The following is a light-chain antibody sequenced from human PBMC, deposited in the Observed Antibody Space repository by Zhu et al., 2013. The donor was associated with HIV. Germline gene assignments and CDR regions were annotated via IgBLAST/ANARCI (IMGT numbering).Light chain of an antibody. Sequence: QSALTQPPSASGSPGQSVTISCTGTSSDVGGYNYVSWYQQHPGKAPKLMIYEVSKRPSGVPDRFSGSKSGNTASLTVSGLQAEDEADYYCSSYAGSNTVVFGGGTKADRP. CDR3: SSYAGSNTVV. CDR1: SSDVGGYNY. V-gene: IGLV2-8*01. CDR2: EVS. J-gene: IGLJ2*01.